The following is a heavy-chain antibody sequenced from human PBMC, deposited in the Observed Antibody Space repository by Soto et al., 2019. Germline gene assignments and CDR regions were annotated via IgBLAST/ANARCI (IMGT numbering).Heavy chain of an antibody. Sequence: SQTLSLTCAISGDSVSSNSAAWNWIRQSPSRGLEWLGRTYYRSKWYNDYAVSVKSRITINPDTSKNQFSLQLNSVTPEDTAVYYCARGLGIAAAGNGIYYFDYWGQGTLVTVSS. CDR3: ARGLGIAAAGNGIYYFDY. CDR1: GDSVSSNSAA. CDR2: TYYRSKWYN. D-gene: IGHD6-13*01. V-gene: IGHV6-1*01. J-gene: IGHJ4*02.